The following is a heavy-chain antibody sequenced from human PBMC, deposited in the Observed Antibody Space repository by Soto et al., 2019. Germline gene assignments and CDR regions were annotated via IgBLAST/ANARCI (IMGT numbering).Heavy chain of an antibody. CDR1: GYSFTSCW. Sequence: GQSLKLSCKGSGYSFTSCWLGCVRQLPRKGMDWMGSIYPGDSDTRYSPTIQAEVTISADKSIRTAYRQWSSLKDSDTAMYYCARGTADTYYYYGMDVWGQGTTVTVSS. D-gene: IGHD6-25*01. CDR2: IYPGDSDT. J-gene: IGHJ6*02. V-gene: IGHV5-51*01. CDR3: ARGTADTYYYYGMDV.